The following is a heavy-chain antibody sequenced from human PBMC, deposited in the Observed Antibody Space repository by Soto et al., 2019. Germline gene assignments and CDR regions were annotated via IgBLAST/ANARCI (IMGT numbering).Heavy chain of an antibody. D-gene: IGHD3-22*01. J-gene: IGHJ1*01. CDR1: GFTFSSYA. CDR3: ATSSQNKYYYDSSGYTSAEYFQH. CDR2: ISGSGGST. Sequence: PVGSLRLSCAASGFTFSSYAMSWVRQAPGKGLEWVSAISGSGGSTYYADSVKGRFTISRDNSKNTLYLQMNSLRAEDTAVYYCATSSQNKYYYDSSGYTSAEYFQHWGQGTLVTVSS. V-gene: IGHV3-23*01.